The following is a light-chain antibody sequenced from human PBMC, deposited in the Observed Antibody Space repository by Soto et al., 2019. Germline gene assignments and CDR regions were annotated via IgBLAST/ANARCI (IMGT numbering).Light chain of an antibody. CDR1: QSISSW. V-gene: IGKV1-5*03. CDR2: KAS. J-gene: IGKJ1*01. Sequence: DVQSTQYPSTLSGSLGDRFTITCRASQSISSWLAWYQQKPGKAPKLLIYKASSLKSGVPSRFSGGGSGTDFTLTISNLEPEDFAVYYCQQRSDWLWTFGQGTKV. CDR3: QQRSDWLWT.